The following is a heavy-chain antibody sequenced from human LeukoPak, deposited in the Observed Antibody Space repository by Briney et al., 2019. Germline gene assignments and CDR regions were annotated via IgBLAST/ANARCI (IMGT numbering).Heavy chain of an antibody. CDR1: GFTFSSYA. Sequence: GGSLRLSCAASGFTFSSYAMSWVRQAPGKGLEGVSSISGRGGSTYYADSVKGRFTISRDNSKNTLSTQMTSLRAEDTALYYCAKADQLWLLLAYWGQGTLVTVSS. V-gene: IGHV3-23*01. J-gene: IGHJ4*02. D-gene: IGHD5-18*01. CDR3: AKADQLWLLLAY. CDR2: ISGRGGST.